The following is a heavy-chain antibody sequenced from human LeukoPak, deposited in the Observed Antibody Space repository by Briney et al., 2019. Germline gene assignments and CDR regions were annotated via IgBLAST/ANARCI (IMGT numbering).Heavy chain of an antibody. CDR1: GFSFSSFS. CDR3: AAGYSGSYGGFDY. Sequence: GGSLRLSCAASGFSFSSFSINWVRQAPGKGLEWVSAISGSGGSTYYADSVKGRFTISRDNSKNTLYLQMNSLRAEDTAVYYCAAGYSGSYGGFDYWGQGTLVTVSS. CDR2: ISGSGGST. D-gene: IGHD1-26*01. J-gene: IGHJ4*02. V-gene: IGHV3-23*01.